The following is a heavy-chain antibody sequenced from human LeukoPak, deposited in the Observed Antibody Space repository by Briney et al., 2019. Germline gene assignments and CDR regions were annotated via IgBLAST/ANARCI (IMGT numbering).Heavy chain of an antibody. Sequence: PSETLSLTCTVSGGSMSSYYWSWIRQPPGKGLEWIGYIFYSGSTNYNPSLKSRVTLSVDTSKNQFSLKLSSVTAADTAVYYCARQGYSAYEILDYWGQGTLVAVSS. CDR1: GGSMSSYY. CDR2: IFYSGST. J-gene: IGHJ4*02. CDR3: ARQGYSAYEILDY. D-gene: IGHD5-12*01. V-gene: IGHV4-59*08.